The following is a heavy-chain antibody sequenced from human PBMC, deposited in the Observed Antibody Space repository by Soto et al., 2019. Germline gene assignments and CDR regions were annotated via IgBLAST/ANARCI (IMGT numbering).Heavy chain of an antibody. D-gene: IGHD1-26*01. Sequence: QVQLVESGGGVVQPGRSLRLSCAASGFTFSSYGRHWVRQAPGKGLEWVAVISYDGSNKYYADSVKGRFTISRDNSKNTLYLQMNSLRAEDTAVYYCAKDRPSGSRPYYYGMDVWGHGTTVTVSS. CDR1: GFTFSSYG. CDR2: ISYDGSNK. J-gene: IGHJ6*02. CDR3: AKDRPSGSRPYYYGMDV. V-gene: IGHV3-30*18.